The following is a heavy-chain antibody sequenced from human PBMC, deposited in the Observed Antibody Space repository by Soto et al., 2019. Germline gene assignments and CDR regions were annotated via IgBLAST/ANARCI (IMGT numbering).Heavy chain of an antibody. CDR3: AMAGTIASDAFDI. J-gene: IGHJ3*02. CDR1: VYSCTRYD. V-gene: IGHV1-8*01. D-gene: IGHD6-19*01. CDR2: MNPNSGNT. Sequence: ASVKVSCKASVYSCTRYDINWVRQATGQGLEWMGWMNPNSGNTGYAQKFQGRVTMTRNTSISTAYMELSSLRSEDTAVYYCAMAGTIASDAFDIWGQGTMVTVSS.